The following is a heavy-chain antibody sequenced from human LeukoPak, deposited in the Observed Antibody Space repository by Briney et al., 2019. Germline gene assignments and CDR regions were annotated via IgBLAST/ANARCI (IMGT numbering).Heavy chain of an antibody. CDR2: ISFDGRST. CDR1: GFTFSNFG. CDR3: AKDRGKRQVLNWFEA. Sequence: PGGSLRLSCTASGFTFSNFGMHWVRQVPGKGLEWVAVISFDGRSTNYGDSVKGRFTISRDNSKNTVYLEMNTLRAEDTAVYYFAKDRGKRQVLNWFEAWCQGTLVTVSS. J-gene: IGHJ5*02. V-gene: IGHV3-30*18.